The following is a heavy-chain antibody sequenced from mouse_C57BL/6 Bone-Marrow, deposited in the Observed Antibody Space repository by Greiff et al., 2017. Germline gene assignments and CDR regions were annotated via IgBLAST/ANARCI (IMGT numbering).Heavy chain of an antibody. CDR3: ASYYYDAFAY. Sequence: VKLQESGPGLVQPSQSLSITCTVSGFSLTSYGVHWVRQSPGKGLEWLGVIWSGGSTDYNAAFISRLSISKDNSKSQVFFKMNSLQADDTAIYYCASYYYDAFAYWGQGTLVTVSA. CDR2: IWSGGST. CDR1: GFSLTSYG. D-gene: IGHD2-4*01. J-gene: IGHJ3*01. V-gene: IGHV2-2*01.